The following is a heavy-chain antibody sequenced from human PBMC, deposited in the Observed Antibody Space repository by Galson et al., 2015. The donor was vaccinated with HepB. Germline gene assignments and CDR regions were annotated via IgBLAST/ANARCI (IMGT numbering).Heavy chain of an antibody. J-gene: IGHJ6*02. CDR2: IWYDGSNK. CDR3: ASTTRYYYDYAVDV. Sequence: SLRLSCAASGFLFSSYGMHWVRQAPGKGLEWVALIWYDGSNKYYVDSVKGRFTISRDNSKNTLYLQMNNLRAEDTAVYYCASTTRYYYDYAVDVWGQGTTVTVSS. V-gene: IGHV3-33*01. CDR1: GFLFSSYG. D-gene: IGHD1-26*01.